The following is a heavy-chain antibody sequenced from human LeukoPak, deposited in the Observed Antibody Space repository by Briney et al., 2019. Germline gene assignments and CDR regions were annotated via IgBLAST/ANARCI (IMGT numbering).Heavy chain of an antibody. Sequence: PGGSLRLSCTASGFIFNNYGLIWVRQAPGKGLEWVSAISNDGGGTNYADFVKGRFTISRDNSKNTLFLQMNSLRAEDTALYYCAKGGSGYFFDLWGQGTLVTVSS. CDR3: AKGGSGYFFDL. CDR1: GFIFNNYG. V-gene: IGHV3-23*01. J-gene: IGHJ4*02. D-gene: IGHD3-22*01. CDR2: ISNDGGGT.